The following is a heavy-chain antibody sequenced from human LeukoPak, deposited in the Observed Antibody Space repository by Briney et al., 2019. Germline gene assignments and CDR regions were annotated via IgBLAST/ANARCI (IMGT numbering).Heavy chain of an antibody. CDR2: INPSGGST. CDR3: AIAGTSDAFDI. Sequence: ASVKVSCKASGYTFTSYYMHWLRQAPGQGLEWMGIINPSGGSTSYAQKFQGRVTMTRDTSTSTVYMELSSLRSEDTAVYYCAIAGTSDAFDIWGKGTMVTVSS. V-gene: IGHV1-46*01. J-gene: IGHJ3*02. D-gene: IGHD1-26*01. CDR1: GYTFTSYY.